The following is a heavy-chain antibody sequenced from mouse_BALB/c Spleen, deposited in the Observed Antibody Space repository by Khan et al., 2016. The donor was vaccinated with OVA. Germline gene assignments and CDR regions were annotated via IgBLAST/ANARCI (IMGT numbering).Heavy chain of an antibody. CDR1: GFTFTNYW. D-gene: IGHD3-1*01. V-gene: IGHV1-63*02. CDR3: ARGVLGLQTWFAY. CDR2: IHPGGGYT. Sequence: QVQLKESRSELVRPGTSVKMSCKAAGFTFTNYWIGWVKQRPGHGLEWIGDIHPGGGYTDYNEKFKVKTTLTADAFSSTAYMQLSSLTSEDSAIYYCARGVLGLQTWFAYWGQGTLVTVSA. J-gene: IGHJ3*01.